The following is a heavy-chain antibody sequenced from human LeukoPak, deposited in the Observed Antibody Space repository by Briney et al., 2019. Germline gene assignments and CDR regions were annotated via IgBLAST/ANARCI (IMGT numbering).Heavy chain of an antibody. CDR1: GGSVSNYF. CDR3: ARHKGTGYSSGWYPYYYDY. Sequence: SETLSLTCTVSGGSVSNYFWGWIRQPPGKGLEWIGYIYYTGSTNYNPSLKSRVTISVDTAKNQFSLNVRSATAADTAVYYCARHKGTGYSSGWYPYYYDYWGQGTLVTVSS. D-gene: IGHD6-19*01. J-gene: IGHJ4*02. V-gene: IGHV4-59*02. CDR2: IYYTGST.